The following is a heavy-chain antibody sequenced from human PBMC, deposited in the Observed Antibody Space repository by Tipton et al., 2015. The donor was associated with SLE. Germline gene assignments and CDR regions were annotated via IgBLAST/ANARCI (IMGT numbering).Heavy chain of an antibody. CDR2: IYSGGST. CDR1: GFTFDDYG. D-gene: IGHD3-9*01. J-gene: IGHJ4*02. Sequence: SLRLSCAASGFTFDDYGMSWVRQAPGKGLEWVSVIYSGGSTYYADSVKGRFTISRDNSKNTLYLQMNSLRAEDTAVYYCARAADVLRYFDYWGQGTLVTVSS. CDR3: ARAADVLRYFDY. V-gene: IGHV3-66*01.